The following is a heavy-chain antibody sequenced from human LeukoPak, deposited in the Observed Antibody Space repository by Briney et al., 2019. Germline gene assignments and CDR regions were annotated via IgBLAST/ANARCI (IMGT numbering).Heavy chain of an antibody. CDR2: ISAYNGNT. Sequence: ASVRVSCKASGYTFTSYGISWVRQAPGQGLEWMGWISAYNGNTNYAQKLQGRVTMTTDTSTSTAYMELRSLRSDDTAVYYCAREIVDILTGYYPYDAFDIWGQGTMVTVSS. V-gene: IGHV1-18*04. CDR1: GYTFTSYG. J-gene: IGHJ3*02. CDR3: AREIVDILTGYYPYDAFDI. D-gene: IGHD3-9*01.